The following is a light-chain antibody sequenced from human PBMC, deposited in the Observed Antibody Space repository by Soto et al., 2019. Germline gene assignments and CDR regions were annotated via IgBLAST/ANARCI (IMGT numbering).Light chain of an antibody. J-gene: IGKJ5*01. Sequence: EIVLTQSPATLSLSPGERATLSFRSSQSVSSYLAWYQQKPGQAPRLLIYGASTRATGIPDRFSGTGSGTDFTLTISRLEPEDFAVYYCQHFGDSPITFGQGTRLEIK. V-gene: IGKV3-20*01. CDR2: GAS. CDR1: QSVSSY. CDR3: QHFGDSPIT.